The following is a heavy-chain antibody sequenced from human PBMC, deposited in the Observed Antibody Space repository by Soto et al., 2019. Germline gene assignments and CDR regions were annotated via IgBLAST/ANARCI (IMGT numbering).Heavy chain of an antibody. V-gene: IGHV3-30-3*01. Sequence: QVQLVESGGGVVQPGRSLRLSCAASGFTFSSYAMHWVRQAPGKGLEWVAVISYDGSNKYYADSVKGRFTISRDNSKNTLYLQMNSLRAEDTAVYYCARSKYYSNNDKYYFDYWGQGTLVTVSS. D-gene: IGHD4-4*01. CDR3: ARSKYYSNNDKYYFDY. J-gene: IGHJ4*02. CDR1: GFTFSSYA. CDR2: ISYDGSNK.